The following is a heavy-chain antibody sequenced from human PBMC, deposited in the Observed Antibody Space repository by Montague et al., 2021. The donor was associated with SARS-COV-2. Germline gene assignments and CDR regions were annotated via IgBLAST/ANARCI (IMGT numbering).Heavy chain of an antibody. CDR3: ARGRYSSSWYGTKYYFDY. V-gene: IGHV4-34*01. Sequence: SETLSLTCTVSGGSISSYCWNWIRQSAGKGLEWIGEITHSGSTNYNPSLKSRVTISLDTSTNQFSLKLSSVTAADTAVYYCARGRYSSSWYGTKYYFDYWGQGTLVTVSS. J-gene: IGHJ4*02. D-gene: IGHD6-13*01. CDR1: GGSISSYC. CDR2: ITHSGST.